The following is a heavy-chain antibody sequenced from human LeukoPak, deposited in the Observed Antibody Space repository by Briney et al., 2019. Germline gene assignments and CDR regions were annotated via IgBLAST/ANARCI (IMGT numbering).Heavy chain of an antibody. CDR2: IYYSGST. CDR1: GGSISSGDYY. V-gene: IGHV4-30-4*01. Sequence: PSETLSLTCTVSGGSISSGDYYWSWIRHPPGKGLEWIGYIYYSGSTYYNPSLKSRVTISVDTSKNQFSLKLSSVTAADTAVYYCARGIWGAYYDFWSGYYTGNYFDYWGQGTLVTVSS. D-gene: IGHD3-3*01. J-gene: IGHJ4*02. CDR3: ARGIWGAYYDFWSGYYTGNYFDY.